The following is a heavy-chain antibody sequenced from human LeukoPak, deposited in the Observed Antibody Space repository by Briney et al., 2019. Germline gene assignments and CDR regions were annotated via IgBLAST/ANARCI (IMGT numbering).Heavy chain of an antibody. CDR1: GGSTSSYY. Sequence: SETLSLTCTVSGGSTSSYYWSWIRQPPGKGLEWIGYIYYSGNTNYNPSLKSRVTISVDTSKNQFSLNLTSMPAADTAVYYCARLSSSRTGVFDPWGQGTLVTISS. CDR2: IYYSGNT. CDR3: ARLSSSRTGVFDP. D-gene: IGHD6-13*01. J-gene: IGHJ5*02. V-gene: IGHV4-59*08.